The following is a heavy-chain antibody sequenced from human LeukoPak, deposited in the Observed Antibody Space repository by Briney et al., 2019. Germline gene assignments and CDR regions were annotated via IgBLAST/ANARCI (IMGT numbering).Heavy chain of an antibody. CDR2: ISSSSSHT. CDR1: GFSFSSYS. CDR3: ARGPDSGSYQFDAFDI. V-gene: IGHV3-21*01. D-gene: IGHD3-10*01. Sequence: PGGSLRLSCAASGFSFSSYSMNWVRQAPGKGLEWVSSISSSSSHTYYADSVKGRFTISRDNAKNSVYLQMNSLRAEDTAVYYCARGPDSGSYQFDAFDIWGQGTMVTVSS. J-gene: IGHJ3*02.